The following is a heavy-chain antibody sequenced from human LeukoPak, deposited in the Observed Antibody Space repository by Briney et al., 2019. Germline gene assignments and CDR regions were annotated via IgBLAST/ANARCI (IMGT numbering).Heavy chain of an antibody. J-gene: IGHJ4*02. D-gene: IGHD3-10*01. CDR3: AKDVNYYGSGSYCDY. CDR2: ISGSGGST. V-gene: IGHV3-23*01. CDR1: EFTFSSYV. Sequence: GGSLRLSCAASEFTFSSYVMAWVRQAPGKGLEWVSAISGSGGSTYYADSVKGRFTISRDNSKNTLYLQMNSLRAEDTAVYYCAKDVNYYGSGSYCDYWGQGTLVTVSS.